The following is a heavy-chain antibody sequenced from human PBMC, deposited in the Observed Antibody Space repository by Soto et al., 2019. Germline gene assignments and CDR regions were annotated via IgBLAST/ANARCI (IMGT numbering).Heavy chain of an antibody. CDR3: AKVIVVVVAATPNSWAFDI. J-gene: IGHJ3*02. CDR1: GFTFSSYA. CDR2: ISGSGGST. Sequence: HPGGSLRLSCAASGFTFSSYAMSWVRQAPGKGQEWVSAISGSGGSTYYADSVKGRFTISRDNSKNTLYLQMNSLRAEDTAVYYCAKVIVVVVAATPNSWAFDIWGQGTMVTVS. V-gene: IGHV3-23*01. D-gene: IGHD2-15*01.